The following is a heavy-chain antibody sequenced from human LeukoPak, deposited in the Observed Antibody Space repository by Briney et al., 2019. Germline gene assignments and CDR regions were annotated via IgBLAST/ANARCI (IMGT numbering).Heavy chain of an antibody. CDR1: RFTFSSFG. CDR3: AKGRYYGSGNSFAYFQH. CDR2: ISYDGSNK. D-gene: IGHD3-10*01. J-gene: IGHJ1*01. V-gene: IGHV3-30*18. Sequence: GGSLRLSCAASRFTFSSFGVHWVRQAPGKGPEWVAVISYDGSNKYYADSVKGRFTISRDNSKNTLHLQMNSLRAEDTAVYYCAKGRYYGSGNSFAYFQHWGQGTMVTVSS.